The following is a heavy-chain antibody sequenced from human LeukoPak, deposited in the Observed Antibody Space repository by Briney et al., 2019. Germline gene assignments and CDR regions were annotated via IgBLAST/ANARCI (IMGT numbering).Heavy chain of an antibody. V-gene: IGHV4-59*08. CDR2: IYYSGST. Sequence: SETLSLTCTVSGGSISSYYWSWIRQPPGKGLEWIGYIYYSGSTNYNPSLKSRVTISVDTSKNQFSLKLSSVTAADTAVYYCARVYQWFGTSHDMDVWGQGTTVTVSS. J-gene: IGHJ6*02. D-gene: IGHD3-10*01. CDR1: GGSISSYY. CDR3: ARVYQWFGTSHDMDV.